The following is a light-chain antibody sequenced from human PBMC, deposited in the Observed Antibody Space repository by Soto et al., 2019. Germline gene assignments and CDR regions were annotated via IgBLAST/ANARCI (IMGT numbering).Light chain of an antibody. V-gene: IGLV2-14*01. CDR1: SSDVGGYNY. CDR3: SSYTCTPILFV. Sequence: QSVLTQPASVSGSPGQSVTISCTGTSSDVGGYNYVSWYQQHPGKAPKLVIFEVSIRPSGVSIRFSGSKSGNTASLTTSGLQTEDYAFYFCSSYTCTPILFVFGSGTGFTVL. CDR2: EVS. J-gene: IGLJ1*01.